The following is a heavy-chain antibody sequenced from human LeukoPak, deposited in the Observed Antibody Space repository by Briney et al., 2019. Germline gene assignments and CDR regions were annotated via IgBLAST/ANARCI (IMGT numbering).Heavy chain of an antibody. D-gene: IGHD5-24*01. CDR3: ARDGYKPFDY. Sequence: PGGSLRLSCAASGFTFSSYSMNWVRQAPGKGLEWVSSTSTGSSYIYYADSVEGRFTISRDNAKKSLYLQMNSLRAEDTAVYYCARDGYKPFDYWGQGTLVTVSS. J-gene: IGHJ4*02. V-gene: IGHV3-21*01. CDR1: GFTFSSYS. CDR2: TSTGSSYI.